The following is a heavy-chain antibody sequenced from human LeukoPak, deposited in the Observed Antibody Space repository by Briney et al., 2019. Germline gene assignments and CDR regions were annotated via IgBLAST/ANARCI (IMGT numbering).Heavy chain of an antibody. Sequence: SETLSLTCTVSGGSISSYYWSWIRQPPGKGLEWIGYIYYSGSTNYNPSLKSRVTISVDTSKNQFSLKLSSVTAADTAVYYCARGPNYDSSGSCFDYWGQGTLVTVSS. V-gene: IGHV4-59*01. D-gene: IGHD3-22*01. J-gene: IGHJ4*02. CDR2: IYYSGST. CDR3: ARGPNYDSSGSCFDY. CDR1: GGSISSYY.